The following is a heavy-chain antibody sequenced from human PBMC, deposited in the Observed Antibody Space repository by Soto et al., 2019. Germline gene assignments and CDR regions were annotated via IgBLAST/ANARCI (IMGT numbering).Heavy chain of an antibody. CDR2: IYWDDDK. Sequence: QITLKESGPTLVKPTQTLTLTCTFSGFSLSSSGEGVAWIRQPPGKALEWLALIYWDDDKRYSPSLKSTLTITKDTSKRQVVLTMTNMDPVDTGTYYCPHKPTGVPAATSTWFDPWGQGTLVTVSS. CDR1: GFSLSSSGEG. D-gene: IGHD2-2*01. J-gene: IGHJ5*02. V-gene: IGHV2-5*02. CDR3: PHKPTGVPAATSTWFDP.